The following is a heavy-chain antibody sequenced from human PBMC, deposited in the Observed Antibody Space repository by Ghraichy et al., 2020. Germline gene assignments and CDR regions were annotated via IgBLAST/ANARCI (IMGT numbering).Heavy chain of an antibody. D-gene: IGHD3-3*01. CDR2: IYYSGST. CDR3: ARHATRGGYDFWSGYSENWFDP. V-gene: IGHV4-39*01. Sequence: SETLSLTCTVSGGSVSSSSYYWGWIRQPPGKGLEWIGSIYYSGSTYYNPSLKSRVTISVDTSKNQFSLKLSSVTAADTAVYYCARHATRGGYDFWSGYSENWFDPWGQGTLVTVSS. J-gene: IGHJ5*02. CDR1: GGSVSSSSYY.